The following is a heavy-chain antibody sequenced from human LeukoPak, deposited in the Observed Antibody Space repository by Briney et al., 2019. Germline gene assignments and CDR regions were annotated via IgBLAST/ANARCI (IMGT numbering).Heavy chain of an antibody. CDR2: ISNSGGGT. Sequence: KSGGSLRLSCAASGFTFSSYAMTWVRQAPGKGLEWVSAISNSGGGTYYADSVKGRFTISRDNSKNTLYLQMNSLRAEDTAIYYCAKERDYGPADYWGQGTLVTVSS. D-gene: IGHD4/OR15-4a*01. CDR3: AKERDYGPADY. CDR1: GFTFSSYA. J-gene: IGHJ4*02. V-gene: IGHV3-23*01.